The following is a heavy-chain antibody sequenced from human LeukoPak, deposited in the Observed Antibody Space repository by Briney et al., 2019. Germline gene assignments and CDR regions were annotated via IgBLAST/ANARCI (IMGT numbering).Heavy chain of an antibody. CDR1: GGSLSGYY. CDR3: ARGVSDQN. J-gene: IGHJ4*02. Sequence: SETLSLTCAVYGGSLSGYYWSWIRQSPGKGLEWIGEISHSGTTYYNPSLKSRVTISLDTSKNQFFLKLTSVTAADTAVYYCARGVSDQNWGQGTLVTVSS. V-gene: IGHV4-34*01. CDR2: ISHSGTT.